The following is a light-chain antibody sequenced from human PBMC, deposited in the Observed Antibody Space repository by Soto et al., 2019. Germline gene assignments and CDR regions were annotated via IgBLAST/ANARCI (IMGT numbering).Light chain of an antibody. V-gene: IGKV1-39*01. J-gene: IGKJ1*01. CDR3: QQRYTPRST. Sequence: DIQMTQSPSSLSASVGDRVTITCRAGQDIRSYLNWYQQKPGKAPQLLIYATSFLRIGFPSRFSASGSGTDFSLVITDLQLEDSATYYCQQRYTPRSTSGQGTKVEI. CDR2: ATS. CDR1: QDIRSY.